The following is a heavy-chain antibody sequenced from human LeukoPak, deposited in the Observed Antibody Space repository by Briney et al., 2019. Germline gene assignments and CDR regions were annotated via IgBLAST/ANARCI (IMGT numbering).Heavy chain of an antibody. CDR1: GYTFTSYG. Sequence: ASVKVSCKASGYTFTSYGISWVRQAPGQGLEWMGWISAYNGNTNYAQKLQGRVTMTTDTSTSTAYMELSSLRSEDTAVYYCARDNTYYYDSSGYYELDYWGQGTLVTVSS. CDR3: ARDNTYYYDSSGYYELDY. V-gene: IGHV1-18*01. D-gene: IGHD3-22*01. J-gene: IGHJ4*02. CDR2: ISAYNGNT.